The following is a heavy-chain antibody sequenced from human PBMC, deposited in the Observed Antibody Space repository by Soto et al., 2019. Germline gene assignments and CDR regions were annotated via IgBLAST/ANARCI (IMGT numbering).Heavy chain of an antibody. D-gene: IGHD2-2*01. J-gene: IGHJ6*02. CDR2: INHSGST. CDR3: ARDKVVPAAMRGRVIYYGMDV. Sequence: SETLSLTCAVYGGSFSGYYWSWIRQPPGKGLEWIGEINHSGSTNYNPSLKSRVTISVDTSKNQFSLKLSSVTAADTAVYYCARDKVVPAAMRGRVIYYGMDVWGQGTTVTVSS. V-gene: IGHV4-34*01. CDR1: GGSFSGYY.